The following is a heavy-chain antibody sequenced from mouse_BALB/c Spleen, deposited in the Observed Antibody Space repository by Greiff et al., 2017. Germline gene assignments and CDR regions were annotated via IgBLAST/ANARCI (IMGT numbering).Heavy chain of an antibody. Sequence: VQLQQSGPGLVKPSQSLSLTCTVTGYSITSDYAWNWIRQFPGNKLEWMGYISYSGSTSYNPSLKSRISITRDTSKNQFFLQLNSVTTEDTATYYCAREGENYGSPDYWGQGTTLTVSS. CDR2: ISYSGST. D-gene: IGHD1-1*01. V-gene: IGHV3-2*02. J-gene: IGHJ2*01. CDR3: AREGENYGSPDY. CDR1: GYSITSDYA.